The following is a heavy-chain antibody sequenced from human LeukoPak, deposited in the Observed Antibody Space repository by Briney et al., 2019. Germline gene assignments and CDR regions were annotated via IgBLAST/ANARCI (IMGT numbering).Heavy chain of an antibody. J-gene: IGHJ4*02. CDR2: ISYDGSNK. D-gene: IGHD3-10*01. CDR3: ARVLRGGGGFDY. V-gene: IGHV3-30*03. CDR1: GFTFNNYG. Sequence: HSGRSLRLSCAASGFTFNNYGMHWLRQAPGKGLEWVAFISYDGSNKYYAGSVKGRFTISRENAKNSLFLQMNSLRAGDTAVYYCARVLRGGGGFDYWGQGTLVTVSS.